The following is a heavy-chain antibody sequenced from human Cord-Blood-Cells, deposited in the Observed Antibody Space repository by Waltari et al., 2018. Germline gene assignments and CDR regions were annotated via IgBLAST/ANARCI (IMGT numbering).Heavy chain of an antibody. V-gene: IGHV1-69*01. CDR3: ASVGLTGDNLEDAFDI. J-gene: IGHJ3*02. CDR2: DNPIFGTA. Sequence: QVQLVQSGAEVKKPGSSVKVSCKASGGTFSSYAISWVRQAPGQWLEWMGGDNPIFGTANYAQKFQGRVTITADESASTAYMELSSRRSEDTAVYYCASVGLTGDNLEDAFDIWGQGTMVTVSS. D-gene: IGHD7-27*01. CDR1: GGTFSSYA.